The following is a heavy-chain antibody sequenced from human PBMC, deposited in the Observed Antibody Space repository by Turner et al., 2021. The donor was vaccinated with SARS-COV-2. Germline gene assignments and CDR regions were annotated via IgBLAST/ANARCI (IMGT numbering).Heavy chain of an antibody. J-gene: IGHJ2*01. CDR1: AFPLSSYG. D-gene: IGHD6-19*01. CDR2: MSGRGGSK. Sequence: EVQRFSPAGCLVPPWASLIPSCAASAFPLSSYGMSWVRQGPGKGLEWVWAMSGRGGSKYYANSVKGRFNSSRNKSKNTLYLQMNSMRAEETAVYYCAKDQGIAVAGTGEYFDLWGRGTLVTVSS. CDR3: AKDQGIAVAGTGEYFDL. V-gene: IGHV3-23*01.